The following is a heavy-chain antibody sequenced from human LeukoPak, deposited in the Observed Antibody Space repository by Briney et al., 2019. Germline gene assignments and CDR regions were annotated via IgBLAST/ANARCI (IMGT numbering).Heavy chain of an antibody. J-gene: IGHJ4*02. D-gene: IGHD6-19*01. Sequence: PGGSVRLSCAASGFTFSSHGMHWVRQAPGKGLEWVAVISYDGTNKYYADSVKGRFTISRDNSKNTLYLQMNSLRDEDTAVYYCAKDVGSGWYLRIDYWGQETLVNVSS. V-gene: IGHV3-30*18. CDR3: AKDVGSGWYLRIDY. CDR2: ISYDGTNK. CDR1: GFTFSSHG.